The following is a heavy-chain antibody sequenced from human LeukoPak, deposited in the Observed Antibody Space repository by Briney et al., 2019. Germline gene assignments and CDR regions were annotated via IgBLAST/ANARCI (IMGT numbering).Heavy chain of an antibody. CDR1: GFTFSSYA. Sequence: PGGSLRLSCAASGFTFSSYAMSWVRQAPGKGLEWVSAISGSGGSTYYADSVKGRFTISRDNSKNTLYLQMNSLRAEDTAVYYCAKDHPWETGIAAAGNDDYWGQGTLVTVSS. J-gene: IGHJ4*02. CDR3: AKDHPWETGIAAAGNDDY. V-gene: IGHV3-23*01. D-gene: IGHD6-13*01. CDR2: ISGSGGST.